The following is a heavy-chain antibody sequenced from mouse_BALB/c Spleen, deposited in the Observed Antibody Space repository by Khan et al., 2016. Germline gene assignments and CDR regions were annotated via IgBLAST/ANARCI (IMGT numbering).Heavy chain of an antibody. V-gene: IGHV3-2*02. CDR2: ISYSGVT. CDR1: GYSITSEYA. CDR3: ARSLLLRRDFFDY. J-gene: IGHJ2*01. Sequence: EVQLQESGPGLVKPSQSLSLTYTVTGYSITSEYAWNWIRQFPGNKLEWMGYISYSGVTSYNPSLKSRISITRDTSKNQFFLQLNSVTTEDTATYYCARSLLLRRDFFDYWGQGTTLTVSS. D-gene: IGHD1-1*01.